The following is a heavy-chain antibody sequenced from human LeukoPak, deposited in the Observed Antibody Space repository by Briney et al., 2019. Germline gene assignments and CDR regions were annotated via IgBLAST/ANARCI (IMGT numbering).Heavy chain of an antibody. CDR3: ARDAGDLGTFDY. Sequence: SVKVSCKASGGTFSSYAISWVRQAPGQGLEWMGRIIPILGIANYAQKFQGRVTITADKSTSTAYMELSSLRSEDTAVYYCARDAGDLGTFDYWGQGTLVTVSS. CDR2: IIPILGIA. V-gene: IGHV1-69*04. CDR1: GGTFSSYA. J-gene: IGHJ4*02. D-gene: IGHD7-27*01.